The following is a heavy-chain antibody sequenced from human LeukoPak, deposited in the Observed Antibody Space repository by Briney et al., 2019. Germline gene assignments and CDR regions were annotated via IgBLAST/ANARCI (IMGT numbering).Heavy chain of an antibody. CDR3: ARGHILYTIFRTYFDY. V-gene: IGHV4-34*01. CDR2: INHSGST. D-gene: IGHD3-9*01. Sequence: SETLSLTCTVSGGIIRDSGYYWSWIRQPPGKGLEWIGEINHSGSTNYNPSLKSRVTISVDTSKNQFSLKLSSVTAADTAVYYCARGHILYTIFRTYFDYWGQGTLVTVSS. CDR1: GGIIRDSGYY. J-gene: IGHJ4*02.